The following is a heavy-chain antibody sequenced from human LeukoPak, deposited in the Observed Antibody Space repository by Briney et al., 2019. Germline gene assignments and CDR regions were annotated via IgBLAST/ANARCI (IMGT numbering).Heavy chain of an antibody. Sequence: SETLSLTCTVSGYSVSTGYYRGWIRQPPGKGLEWIGSIYHSGSSYYSPSLKSRVTISVDTSKNQFSLKLSSVTAADTAVYYCGRGGIIMVGGVIIPPGFFDNWGQETLVTASS. CDR1: GYSVSTGYY. J-gene: IGHJ4*02. CDR3: GRGGIIMVGGVIIPPGFFDN. V-gene: IGHV4-38-2*02. CDR2: IYHSGSS. D-gene: IGHD3-10*01.